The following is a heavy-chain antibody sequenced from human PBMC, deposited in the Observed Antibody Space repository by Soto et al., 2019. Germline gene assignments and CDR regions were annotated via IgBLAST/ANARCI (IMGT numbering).Heavy chain of an antibody. CDR2: ISYDGSNK. D-gene: IGHD1-26*01. V-gene: IGHV3-30*18. J-gene: IGHJ6*02. CDR3: AKDLAREPPSYYYYYGMDV. Sequence: GGSLRLSCAASGFTFSSYGMHWVRQAPGKGLEWVAVISYDGSNKYYADSVKGRFTISRDNSKNTLYLQMNSLRAEDTAVYYCAKDLAREPPSYYYYYGMDVWGQGTTVTVSS. CDR1: GFTFSSYG.